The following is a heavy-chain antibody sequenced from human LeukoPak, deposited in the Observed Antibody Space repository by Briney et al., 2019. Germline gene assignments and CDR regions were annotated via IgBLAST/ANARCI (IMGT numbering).Heavy chain of an antibody. Sequence: PGGSLRLSCAASGFTFSSYAMSWVRQAPGKGLEWVSAISGSGGSTYYADSVKGRFTISRDNSKNTPYLQMNSLRAEDTAVYYCAKALYCSGGSCYPNYYYYMDVWGKGTTVTVSS. CDR2: ISGSGGST. V-gene: IGHV3-23*01. CDR1: GFTFSSYA. D-gene: IGHD2-15*01. J-gene: IGHJ6*03. CDR3: AKALYCSGGSCYPNYYYYMDV.